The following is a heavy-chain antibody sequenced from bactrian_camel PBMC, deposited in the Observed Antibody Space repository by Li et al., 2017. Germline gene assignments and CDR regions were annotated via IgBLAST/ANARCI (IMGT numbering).Heavy chain of an antibody. J-gene: IGHJ4*01. D-gene: IGHD1*01. CDR1: GSIVSTMC. CDR3: AVGPAVACVVHSAYKF. CDR2: ISSGNFNW. V-gene: IGHV3S40*01. Sequence: VQLVESGGGSVQAGRPLRLSCASSGSIVSTMCMGWVRQAPGKEREGVAAISSGNFNWQYADFVKGRFTISREGPTFYLQMNNLEPDDTAVYYCAVGPAVACVVHSAYKFWGQGTQVTVS.